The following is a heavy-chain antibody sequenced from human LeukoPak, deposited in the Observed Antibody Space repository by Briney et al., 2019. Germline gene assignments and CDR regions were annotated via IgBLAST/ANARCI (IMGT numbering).Heavy chain of an antibody. J-gene: IGHJ4*02. CDR1: GGSLSSGSYY. D-gene: IGHD3-16*02. Sequence: PSETLSLTCTVSGGSLSSGSYYWSWIRQPAGKGLEWIGRIYTSGSTNYNPSLKSRVTMSVDTSKNQFSLKLSSVTAADTAVYYCAREARGSYRYLYDYWGQGTLVTVSS. CDR3: AREARGSYRYLYDY. CDR2: IYTSGST. V-gene: IGHV4-61*02.